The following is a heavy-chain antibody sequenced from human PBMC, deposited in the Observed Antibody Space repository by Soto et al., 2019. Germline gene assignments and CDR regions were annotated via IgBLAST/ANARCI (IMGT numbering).Heavy chain of an antibody. J-gene: IGHJ4*02. CDR1: GFTFSSYG. V-gene: IGHV3-30*18. D-gene: IGHD2-21*02. CDR3: AKDPEAYCGGDCYSFPHY. Sequence: QVQLVESGGGVVQPGRSLRLSCAASGFTFSSYGMHWVRQAPGKGLEWVAVISYDGSNKYYADSVKCRFTISRDNSKNTLYLQMNSLRAEDTAVYYCAKDPEAYCGGDCYSFPHYWGQGTLVTVSS. CDR2: ISYDGSNK.